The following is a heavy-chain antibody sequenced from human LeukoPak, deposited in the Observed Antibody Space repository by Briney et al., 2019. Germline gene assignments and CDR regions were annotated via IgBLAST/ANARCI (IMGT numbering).Heavy chain of an antibody. CDR3: ARRYDSSRNDAFDI. CDR1: GGSFSGYY. J-gene: IGHJ3*02. CDR2: IYYSGST. Sequence: SETLSLTCAVYGGSFSGYYWGWIRQPPGKGLEWIGSIYYSGSTYYNPSLKSRVTISVDTSKYQFSLKLSSVTAADTAVYYCARRYDSSRNDAFDIWGQGTMVTVSS. V-gene: IGHV4-39*01. D-gene: IGHD3-22*01.